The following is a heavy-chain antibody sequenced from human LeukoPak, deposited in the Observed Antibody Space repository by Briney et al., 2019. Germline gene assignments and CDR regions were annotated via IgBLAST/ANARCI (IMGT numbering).Heavy chain of an antibody. Sequence: SGTLSLTCAVSGGSISSRNWWSWVRQPPGKGLEWIGEIHDSGDANYNPSLNSRVSISVDKSKNQFSLRLSSVTAADTAVYYCARARSGYQFDYWGQGTLVTVSS. CDR3: ARARSGYQFDY. CDR1: GGSISSRNW. V-gene: IGHV4-4*02. J-gene: IGHJ4*02. D-gene: IGHD3-22*01. CDR2: IHDSGDA.